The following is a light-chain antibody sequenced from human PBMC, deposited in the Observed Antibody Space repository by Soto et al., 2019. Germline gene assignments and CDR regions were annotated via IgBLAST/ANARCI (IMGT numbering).Light chain of an antibody. CDR1: QSVTVNS. V-gene: IGKV3-20*01. J-gene: IGKJ3*01. Sequence: EILLTQSPSTLSLSPGEGVTLPCGASQSVTVNSLAWYQQKPGQAPRLLIYAASTRAAAVPDRFTGSGSGTGFALTISRLEPEDFGVYYCQQYGDSPLTSGPGTKVDIK. CDR2: AAS. CDR3: QQYGDSPLT.